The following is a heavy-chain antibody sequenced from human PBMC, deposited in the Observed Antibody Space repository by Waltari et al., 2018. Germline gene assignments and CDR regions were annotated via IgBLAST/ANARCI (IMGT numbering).Heavy chain of an antibody. V-gene: IGHV3-7*01. D-gene: IGHD6-13*01. CDR1: GFTLSRYW. Sequence: EVQLVESGGGWVQPGGSLRLSCAASGFTLSRYWMSWVRQAPGKGLEWVANIKQDGSEKYYVDSVKGRFTISRDNAKNSLYLQMNSLRAEDTAVYYCARKLGSWEEWFDPWGQGTLVTVSS. J-gene: IGHJ5*02. CDR3: ARKLGSWEEWFDP. CDR2: IKQDGSEK.